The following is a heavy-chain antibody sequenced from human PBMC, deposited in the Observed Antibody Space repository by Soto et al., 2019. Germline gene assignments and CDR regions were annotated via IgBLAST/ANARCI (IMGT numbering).Heavy chain of an antibody. CDR1: GYTFTGYY. CDR2: INPNSGGT. V-gene: IGHV1-2*04. J-gene: IGHJ6*02. Sequence: ASVKVSCKASGYTFTGYYMHWVRQAPGQGLEWMGWINPNSGGTNYAQKFQGWVTMTRDTSISTAYMELSRLRSDDTAVYYCARDHGVSYYYGMDVWGQGITVTVSS. D-gene: IGHD3-10*01. CDR3: ARDHGVSYYYGMDV.